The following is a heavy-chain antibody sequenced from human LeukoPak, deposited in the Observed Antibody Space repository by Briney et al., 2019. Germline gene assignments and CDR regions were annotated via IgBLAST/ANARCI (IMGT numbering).Heavy chain of an antibody. D-gene: IGHD3-10*01. Sequence: SETLSLTCTVSGYSISSGYYWGWIRPPPGKGLEWIGSIYHSGSTYYNPSLKSRVTISVDTSKNQFSLKLSSVTAADTAVYYCARVGMVRGLDYWGQGTLVTVSS. CDR1: GYSISSGYY. J-gene: IGHJ4*02. CDR3: ARVGMVRGLDY. CDR2: IYHSGST. V-gene: IGHV4-38-2*02.